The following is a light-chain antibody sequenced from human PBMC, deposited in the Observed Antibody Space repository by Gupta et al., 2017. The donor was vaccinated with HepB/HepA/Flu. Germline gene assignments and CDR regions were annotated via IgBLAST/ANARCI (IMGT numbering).Light chain of an antibody. Sequence: EIVMTQSPLSLLVTTGEPASISCRSSQSLLHSNAYNYLDWYLQKPGQSPQLLIYLGSTRASGVPDRFSGSGSGTDFTLKISRVEAEDVGVYYCMQALQTPCSFGQGTKLEIK. CDR3: MQALQTPCS. CDR1: QSLLHSNAYNY. CDR2: LGS. J-gene: IGKJ2*04. V-gene: IGKV2-28*01.